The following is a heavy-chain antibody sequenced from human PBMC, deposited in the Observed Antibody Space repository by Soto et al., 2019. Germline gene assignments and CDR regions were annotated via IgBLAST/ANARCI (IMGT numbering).Heavy chain of an antibody. J-gene: IGHJ4*02. CDR2: ISYDGDNK. D-gene: IGHD5-12*01. Sequence: QVQLVESGGGVVQPGRSLRLSCAASGFTFSSCAMHWVRQAPGKGLEWVAVISYDGDNKYYADSVKGRFTISRDNSKNTLDLQMNSLRSEDTAVYYCARDRNGMTATIRYYFDYWGQGTLVTVSS. CDR3: ARDRNGMTATIRYYFDY. CDR1: GFTFSSCA. V-gene: IGHV3-30-3*01.